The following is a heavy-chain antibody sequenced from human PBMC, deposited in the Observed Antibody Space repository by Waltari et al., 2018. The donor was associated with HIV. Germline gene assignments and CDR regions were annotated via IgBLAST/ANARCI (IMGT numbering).Heavy chain of an antibody. CDR1: GGSLSGYY. D-gene: IGHD3-10*01. J-gene: IGHJ6*02. V-gene: IGHV4-34*01. CDR3: ARHVLLWFGELYGMDV. Sequence: QVQLQQWGAGLLKPSETLSLTCAVYGGSLSGYYWSWIRQPPGKGLEWIGEINHSGSTNYNPSLKSRVTISVDTSKNQFSLKLSSVTAADTAVYYCARHVLLWFGELYGMDVWGQGTTVTVSS. CDR2: INHSGST.